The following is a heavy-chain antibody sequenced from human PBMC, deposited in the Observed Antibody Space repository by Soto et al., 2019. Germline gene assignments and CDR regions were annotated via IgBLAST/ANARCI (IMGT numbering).Heavy chain of an antibody. Sequence: GESLKISCKGSGYSFTSYWIGWVRQMPGKGLEWMGIIYPGYSDTRYSPSFQGQHTISTDKSISTAYLQWSSLKASDTAMYYCARGSSSGNDAFDIWGQGTMVTVSS. J-gene: IGHJ3*02. CDR3: ARGSSSGNDAFDI. V-gene: IGHV5-51*01. CDR2: IYPGYSDT. CDR1: GYSFTSYW. D-gene: IGHD6-6*01.